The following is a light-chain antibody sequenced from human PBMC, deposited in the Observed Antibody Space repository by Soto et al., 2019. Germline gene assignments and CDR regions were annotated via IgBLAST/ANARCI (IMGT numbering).Light chain of an antibody. Sequence: EIVLTQSPGTLSLSPGERATLSCRASQSVTSIFLAWFQQKPGQAPRLLIYGVSSRATGIPDRFSGSGSGTDFTLTISRLEPEDSAVYYCQQYGNSPYAFGQGTKLEIK. CDR1: QSVTSIF. V-gene: IGKV3-20*01. J-gene: IGKJ2*01. CDR2: GVS. CDR3: QQYGNSPYA.